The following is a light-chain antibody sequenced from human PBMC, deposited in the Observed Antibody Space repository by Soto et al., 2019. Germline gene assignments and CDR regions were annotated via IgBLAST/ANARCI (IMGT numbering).Light chain of an antibody. Sequence: QSALTQPASVSGSPGQSITISCTGTSSDVGANDFVSWYQQLPGKAPKVMIYEVSNRPSGVSNRFSGSKSGKTASLTVSGLQADDEADYYCSSYVGNNNLVFGGGTKLTVL. V-gene: IGLV2-14*01. CDR2: EVS. CDR1: SSDVGANDF. J-gene: IGLJ3*02. CDR3: SSYVGNNNLV.